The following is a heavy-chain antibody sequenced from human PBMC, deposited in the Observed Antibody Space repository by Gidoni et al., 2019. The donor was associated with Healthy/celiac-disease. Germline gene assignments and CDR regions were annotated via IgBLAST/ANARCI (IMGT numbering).Heavy chain of an antibody. CDR2: ISYDGSNK. V-gene: IGHV3-30*04. CDR1: GFTFSSYA. Sequence: QVQLVASGGGVVQPGRSLRLSCAASGFTFSSYAIHWVRQAPGKGLEWVAVISYDGSNKYYADSVKGRFTISRDNSKNTLYLQMNSLRAEDTAVYYCARGVDDTMVRGVISDAFDIWGQGTMVTVSS. CDR3: ARGVDDTMVRGVISDAFDI. J-gene: IGHJ3*02. D-gene: IGHD3-10*01.